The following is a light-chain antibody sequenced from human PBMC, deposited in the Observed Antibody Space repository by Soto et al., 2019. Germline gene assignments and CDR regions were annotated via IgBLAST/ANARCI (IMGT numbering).Light chain of an antibody. J-gene: IGKJ5*01. V-gene: IGKV1-16*02. CDR1: QGISNY. CDR3: QHYNSYPIT. CDR2: AAS. Sequence: DIQMPQYPSSLASSVGDRVTITCRASQGISNYLAWFQQKPGKAPKSLIYAASRLQSGVPSKFSGSGSGTDYTLTNSSLQAEDVATYYCQHYNSYPITGGRRTRLEIE.